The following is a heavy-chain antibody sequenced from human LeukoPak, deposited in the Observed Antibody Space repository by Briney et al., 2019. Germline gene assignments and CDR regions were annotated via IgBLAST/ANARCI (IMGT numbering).Heavy chain of an antibody. CDR1: GGSISSYY. Sequence: SETLSLTCTVSGGSISSYYWSWIRQPAGKGLEWIGRIYTSGSTNYNPSLKSRVTMSVDTSKNQFSLKLSSVTAADTAVYYCARDQRPYCSSTSCYRGYYYMDVWGKGTTVTVSS. J-gene: IGHJ6*03. CDR2: IYTSGST. CDR3: ARDQRPYCSSTSCYRGYYYMDV. V-gene: IGHV4-4*07. D-gene: IGHD2-2*02.